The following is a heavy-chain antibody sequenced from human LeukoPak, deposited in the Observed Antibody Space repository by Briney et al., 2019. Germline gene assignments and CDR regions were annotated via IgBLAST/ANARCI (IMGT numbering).Heavy chain of an antibody. CDR2: IYYSGST. Sequence: SETLSLTCTVSGGSISSSSYYWGWIRQPPGKGLEWIGSIYYSGSTYYNPSLKSRVTISVDTSKNQFSLKLSSVTAADTAVYYCAREGSNSGYYYDAFDIWGQGTMVTVSS. V-gene: IGHV4-39*07. CDR3: AREGSNSGYYYDAFDI. CDR1: GGSISSSSYY. J-gene: IGHJ3*02. D-gene: IGHD3-22*01.